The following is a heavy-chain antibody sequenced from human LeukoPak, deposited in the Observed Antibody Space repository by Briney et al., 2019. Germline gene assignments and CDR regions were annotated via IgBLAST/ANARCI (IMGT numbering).Heavy chain of an antibody. D-gene: IGHD3-10*01. V-gene: IGHV3-30-3*01. CDR3: ARVYYGSGSYYNVFDY. Sequence: GGSLRLSCAASGFTFSSYAMHWVRQAPGKGLEWVAVISYDGSNKYYADSVKGRFTISRDNSKNTLYLQMNSLRAEDTAVYYRARVYYGSGSYYNVFDYWGQGTLVTVSS. CDR1: GFTFSSYA. J-gene: IGHJ4*02. CDR2: ISYDGSNK.